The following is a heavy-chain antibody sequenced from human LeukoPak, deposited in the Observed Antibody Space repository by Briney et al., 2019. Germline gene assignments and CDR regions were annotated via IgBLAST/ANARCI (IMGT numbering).Heavy chain of an antibody. CDR3: TRESGAFSPFGF. J-gene: IGHJ4*02. V-gene: IGHV4-4*02. D-gene: IGHD1-26*01. Sequence: SSGTLSLTCAVSGGSILTTNWGSWVRQPPGKGLEWIGEVHLSGASNYNPSLKSRVNMSIDKSKNQLSLELTSVTAADAAIYYCTRESGAFSPFGFWGQGTLVTVSS. CDR2: VHLSGAS. CDR1: GGSILTTNW.